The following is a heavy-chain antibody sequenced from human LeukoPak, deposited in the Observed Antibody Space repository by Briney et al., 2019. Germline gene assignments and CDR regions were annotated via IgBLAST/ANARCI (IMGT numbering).Heavy chain of an antibody. D-gene: IGHD3-22*01. CDR1: GVSFSGYY. CDR3: ARGHAINMIVVVRAYFDY. Sequence: KPSETLSLTCAVYGVSFSGYYWSWIRQPPGKGLEWIGEINHSGSTNYNPSLKSRVTISVDTSKNQFSLKLSSVTAAHTAVYYCARGHAINMIVVVRAYFDYWGQGTLVTVSS. J-gene: IGHJ4*02. CDR2: INHSGST. V-gene: IGHV4-34*01.